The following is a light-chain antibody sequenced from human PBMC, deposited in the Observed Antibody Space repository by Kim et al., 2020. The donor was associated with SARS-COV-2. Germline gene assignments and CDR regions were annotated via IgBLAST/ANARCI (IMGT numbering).Light chain of an antibody. Sequence: ASLGDRVTITCRASQSISKWLAWYQQKPGKAPNLLVYKASTLESGVPSRFSGSGSGTEFTLTISSLQPDDFATYFCQQYSSGSGTTFGQGTKLEI. CDR1: QSISKW. V-gene: IGKV1-5*03. CDR3: QQYSSGSGTT. CDR2: KAS. J-gene: IGKJ2*01.